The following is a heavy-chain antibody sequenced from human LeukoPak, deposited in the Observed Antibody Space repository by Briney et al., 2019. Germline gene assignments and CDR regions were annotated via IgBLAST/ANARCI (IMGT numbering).Heavy chain of an antibody. J-gene: IGHJ4*02. Sequence: GALRLSCGASGSILNSQAMHWVRQAPGKGLEWVAVIISDGNNKYYADSVKGRFTLSRDNSKNTLYLQMNSLRPEDTAVYYCARDPGFLQQLGTQFDYWGQGTLVTVSS. CDR1: GSILNSQA. CDR2: IISDGNNK. D-gene: IGHD6-13*01. CDR3: ARDPGFLQQLGTQFDY. V-gene: IGHV3-30-3*01.